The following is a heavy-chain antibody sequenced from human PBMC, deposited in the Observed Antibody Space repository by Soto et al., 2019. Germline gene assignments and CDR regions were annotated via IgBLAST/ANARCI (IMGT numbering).Heavy chain of an antibody. J-gene: IGHJ6*02. D-gene: IGHD3-10*01. CDR3: ARQGFGQLHGLVDV. CDR2: IHHSGST. V-gene: IGHV4-59*08. Sequence: QVQLQESGPGLVKPSETLSLTCSVSGGSITSHYCSWFRQPPGKGLEWIGYIHHSGSTSYNPSLKGRVTMSVDTSQNPFSLKVSSVTAADTALYYCARQGFGQLHGLVDVWGPGTTVTVSS. CDR1: GGSITSHY.